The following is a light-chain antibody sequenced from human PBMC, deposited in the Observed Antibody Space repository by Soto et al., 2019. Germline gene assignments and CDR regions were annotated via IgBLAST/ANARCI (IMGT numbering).Light chain of an antibody. CDR2: RAS. J-gene: IGKJ4*01. CDR3: QQYGSSPLT. CDR1: QSVSSNY. Sequence: DIVFTQSPGTLSFSPGERATLSLSASQSVSSNYLAWYQQKPGQTPKVLIYRASTRATGIPDRFSGSGSGTDFTLTISRLEAEDFAVYYCQQYGSSPLTFGGGTKVDI. V-gene: IGKV3-20*01.